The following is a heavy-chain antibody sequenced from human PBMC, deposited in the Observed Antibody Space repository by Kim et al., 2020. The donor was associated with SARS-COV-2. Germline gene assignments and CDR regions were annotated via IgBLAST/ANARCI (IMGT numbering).Heavy chain of an antibody. J-gene: IGHJ4*02. Sequence: ASVKVSCKVSGYTLTELSMHWVRQAPGKGLEWMGGFDPEDGETIYAQKFQGRVTMTEDTSTDTAYMELSSLRSEDTAVYYCATASVVGVTILNWGQGTLVTVSS. CDR1: GYTLTELS. V-gene: IGHV1-24*01. D-gene: IGHD1-26*01. CDR2: FDPEDGET. CDR3: ATASVVGVTILN.